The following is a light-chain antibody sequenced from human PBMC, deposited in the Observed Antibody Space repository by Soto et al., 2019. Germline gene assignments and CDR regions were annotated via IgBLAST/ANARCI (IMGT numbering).Light chain of an antibody. CDR2: QAS. CDR1: QSISRQ. CDR3: LQYQCYFT. J-gene: IGKJ1*01. Sequence: DIQMTQSPSTLSASAGDRVSITCRASQSISRQLAWYQQKPGKAPNLLIYQASNLATGVPSRFTGSGSGTSFTLTISSLQHDDVANYYYLQYQCYFTFGQGTKVEVK. V-gene: IGKV1-5*03.